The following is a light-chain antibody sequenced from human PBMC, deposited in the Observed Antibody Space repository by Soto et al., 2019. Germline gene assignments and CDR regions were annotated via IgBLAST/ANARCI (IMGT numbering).Light chain of an antibody. CDR2: LAS. Sequence: TLSSFPGDRVTLSCRASQAVNTRLAWYQHKPGQAPRLLIYLASNRAAGVPARFSGSGSGTDFTLTISNVEPEDFAVYYCHQRQSWPRTFGQGTKVDI. V-gene: IGKV3-11*01. CDR3: HQRQSWPRT. J-gene: IGKJ1*01. CDR1: QAVNTR.